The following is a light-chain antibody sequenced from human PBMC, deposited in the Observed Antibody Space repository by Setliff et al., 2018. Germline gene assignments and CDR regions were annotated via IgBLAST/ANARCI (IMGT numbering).Light chain of an antibody. V-gene: IGKV1-39*01. Sequence: DIQMTQSPSSLSASVGDRVTITCRASQSISSYLNWYQQKPGKAPKLLIYAASSXQSGVPSXFSGSXXGTXFTLTISSLQPEDFATYYCQQSYSTPRTFGPGTKVDIK. CDR1: QSISSY. J-gene: IGKJ3*01. CDR3: QQSYSTPRT. CDR2: AAS.